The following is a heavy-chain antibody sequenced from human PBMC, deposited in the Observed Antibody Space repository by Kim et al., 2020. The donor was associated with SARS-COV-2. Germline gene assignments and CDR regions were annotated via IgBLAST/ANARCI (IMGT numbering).Heavy chain of an antibody. V-gene: IGHV3-48*02. CDR3: ARGGGDY. Sequence: SSSRTLYYAGSVKGRFTISRDNAKNSLYLQMNSLRDEDTAVYYCARGGGDYWGQGTLVTVSS. D-gene: IGHD2-15*01. J-gene: IGHJ4*02. CDR2: SSSRTL.